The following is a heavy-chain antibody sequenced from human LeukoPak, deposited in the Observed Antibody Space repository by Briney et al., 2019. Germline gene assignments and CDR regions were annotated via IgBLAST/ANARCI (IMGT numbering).Heavy chain of an antibody. CDR1: GFTFSSYA. CDR2: ISGSGGST. Sequence: GSLRLSCAASGFTFSSYAMSWVRQAPGKGLEWVSAISGSGGSTYYADSVKGRFTISRDNSKNTLYLQMNSLRAEDTAVYYCAKAERVVPAAPTDYWGQGTLVTVSS. V-gene: IGHV3-23*01. J-gene: IGHJ4*02. CDR3: AKAERVVPAAPTDY. D-gene: IGHD2-2*01.